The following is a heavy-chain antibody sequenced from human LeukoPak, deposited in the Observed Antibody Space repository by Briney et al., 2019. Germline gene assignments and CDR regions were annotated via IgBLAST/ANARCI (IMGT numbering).Heavy chain of an antibody. CDR1: GYTFTSYG. J-gene: IGHJ6*03. Sequence: ASVKVSCTTSGYTFTSYGINWVRQAPGHGLEWMGCISGINGNTNLAQKMQGRVTLTTDSSTRTGYMELRSLRSHDTAVYYCARGTVGGKDYFYMDVWGKGTTVTVSS. D-gene: IGHD4-11*01. CDR3: ARGTVGGKDYFYMDV. CDR2: ISGINGNT. V-gene: IGHV1-18*01.